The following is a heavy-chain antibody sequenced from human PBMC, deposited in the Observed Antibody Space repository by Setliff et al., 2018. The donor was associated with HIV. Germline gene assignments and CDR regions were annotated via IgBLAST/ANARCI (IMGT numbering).Heavy chain of an antibody. Sequence: VASVKVSCKASGYTFNSYGISWVRQAPGQGPEWVGWIATYNGNTNYAQRLQGRVTLTTDTSTSTAYMELRSLRFDDPAVYFCARGVSQAYTYGSGAYYYFDFWGLGTLVTV. V-gene: IGHV1-18*01. CDR2: IATYNGNT. J-gene: IGHJ4*02. CDR1: GYTFNSYG. CDR3: ARGVSQAYTYGSGAYYYFDF. D-gene: IGHD6-19*01.